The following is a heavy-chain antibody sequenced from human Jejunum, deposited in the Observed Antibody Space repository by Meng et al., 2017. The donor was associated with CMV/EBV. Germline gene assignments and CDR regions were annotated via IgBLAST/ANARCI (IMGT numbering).Heavy chain of an antibody. CDR3: ARDPDKKWLYLDY. V-gene: IGHV3-30*03. Sequence: SGFTFSSYGMHWVRQAPGKGLEWVAVISYDGSIKYQADTVKGRFTISRDNSKNTLYLQMNSLRTEDTAVYYCARDPDKKWLYLDYWGQGTAVTVSS. CDR1: GFTFSSYG. D-gene: IGHD3-22*01. J-gene: IGHJ4*02. CDR2: ISYDGSIK.